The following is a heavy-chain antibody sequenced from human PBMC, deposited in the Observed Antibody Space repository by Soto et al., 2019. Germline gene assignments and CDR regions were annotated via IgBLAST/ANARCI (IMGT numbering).Heavy chain of an antibody. V-gene: IGHV3-73*02. J-gene: IGHJ4*02. CDR3: TRTFYGSDYFSPDFDY. Sequence: EVQLVESGGGLVQPGGSLKLSCAASGFTFSGSAMHWVRQASGKGLEWVGHIRRRAKNYATVYAASVKCRFIISRDDSKNTAYLQMNSLKTDDTAVYYCTRTFYGSDYFSPDFDYWGQGTLVTVSS. CDR1: GFTFSGSA. CDR2: IRRRAKNYAT. D-gene: IGHD3-22*01.